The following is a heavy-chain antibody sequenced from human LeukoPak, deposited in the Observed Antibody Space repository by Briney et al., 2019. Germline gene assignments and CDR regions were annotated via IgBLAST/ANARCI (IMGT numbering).Heavy chain of an antibody. V-gene: IGHV3-30*02. Sequence: GGSLRLSCAASGFTFSSYGMHWVRQAPGKGLEWVAFIRYDGSNKYYADSVKGRFTISRDNSKSTLYLQMNSLRAEDTAVYYCAKDPDKRWLHQYFDYWGQGTLVTVSS. CDR3: AKDPDKRWLHQYFDY. CDR1: GFTFSSYG. CDR2: IRYDGSNK. J-gene: IGHJ4*02. D-gene: IGHD5-24*01.